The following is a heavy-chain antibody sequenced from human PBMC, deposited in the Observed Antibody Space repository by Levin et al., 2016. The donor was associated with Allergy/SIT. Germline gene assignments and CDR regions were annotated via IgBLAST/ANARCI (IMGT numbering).Heavy chain of an antibody. CDR3: ARDHSGNYPYSAFNI. CDR1: GVSVTNYY. CDR2: VHYTGAT. J-gene: IGHJ3*02. Sequence: SETLSLTCTVSGVSVTNYYWTWIRQPPGKGLEWIGYVHYTGATNYNPSLQNRVTISIDTSKNQFSLKLTSVTAADTAVYYCARDHSGNYPYSAFNIWGQGTPVNVSS. D-gene: IGHD1-26*01. V-gene: IGHV4-59*02.